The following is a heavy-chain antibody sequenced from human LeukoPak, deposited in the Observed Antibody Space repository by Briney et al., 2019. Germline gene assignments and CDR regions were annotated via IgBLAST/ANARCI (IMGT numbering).Heavy chain of an antibody. D-gene: IGHD6-19*01. CDR3: ASMTSSGWSSNWFDP. V-gene: IGHV1-2*06. J-gene: IGHJ5*02. CDR2: INPNSGGT. Sequence: GASVKVSCKASGYTFTGYYMHWVRQAPGQGLEWMGRINPNSGGTNYAQKFQGRVTMTRDTSISTAYMGLSRLRSDDTAVYYCASMTSSGWSSNWFDPWGQGTLVTVSS. CDR1: GYTFTGYY.